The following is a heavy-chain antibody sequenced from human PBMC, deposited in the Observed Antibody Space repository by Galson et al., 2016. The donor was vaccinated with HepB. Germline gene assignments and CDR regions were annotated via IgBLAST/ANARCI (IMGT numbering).Heavy chain of an antibody. Sequence: SLRLSCAASGFTFNSYTMNWVRQAPGKGLEWVAYISSSSSYIYYADSVKGRFTISRDNAKKSLYLQMNSLRAEDTAVYYCARAPIEVDGMRHYYYGMDVWGQGTTVTVSS. CDR1: GFTFNSYT. CDR3: ARAPIEVDGMRHYYYGMDV. J-gene: IGHJ6*02. D-gene: IGHD6-13*01. CDR2: ISSSSSYI. V-gene: IGHV3-21*01.